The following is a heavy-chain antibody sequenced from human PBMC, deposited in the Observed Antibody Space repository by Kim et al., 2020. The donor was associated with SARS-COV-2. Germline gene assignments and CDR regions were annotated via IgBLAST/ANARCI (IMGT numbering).Heavy chain of an antibody. CDR3: ARLNRRGIAVAGRNWFDP. Sequence: ASVKVSCKASGYTFTSYDINWVRQATGQGLEWMGWMNPNSGNTGYAQKFQGRVTMTRNTSISTAYMELSSLRSEDTAVYYCARLNRRGIAVAGRNWFDPWGQGTLVTVSS. V-gene: IGHV1-8*01. CDR1: GYTFTSYD. J-gene: IGHJ5*02. D-gene: IGHD6-19*01. CDR2: MNPNSGNT.